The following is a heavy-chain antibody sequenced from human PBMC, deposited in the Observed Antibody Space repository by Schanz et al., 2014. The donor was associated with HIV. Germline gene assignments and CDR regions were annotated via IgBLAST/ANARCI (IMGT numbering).Heavy chain of an antibody. CDR2: IWFDGTQK. D-gene: IGHD6-19*01. J-gene: IGHJ4*02. CDR3: ARDQWPCSSGWYNFDY. CDR1: GFTFRNYG. V-gene: IGHV3-33*01. Sequence: QVHLVESGGGVVQPGKSLRLSCAASGFTFRNYGIHWVRQAPGKGLSWVAVIWFDGTQKIYADSVKGRFTISRDDSTNTLHLQMNSLRAEDTGVYFCARDQWPCSSGWYNFDYWGQGTLVTVSS.